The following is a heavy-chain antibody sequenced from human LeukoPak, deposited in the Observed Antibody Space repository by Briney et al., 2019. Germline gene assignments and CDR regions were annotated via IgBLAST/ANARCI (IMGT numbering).Heavy chain of an antibody. CDR2: ISSNGGST. CDR1: GFTFSSYA. V-gene: IGHV3-64*01. Sequence: GGSLRLSCAASGFTFSSYAMHWVRQAPGKGLEYVSAISSNGGSTYYANSVKGRFTISRDNSKNTLYLQMGSLRAEDMAVYYCASGYSYGPWDYWGQGTLVTVSS. J-gene: IGHJ4*02. CDR3: ASGYSYGPWDY. D-gene: IGHD5-18*01.